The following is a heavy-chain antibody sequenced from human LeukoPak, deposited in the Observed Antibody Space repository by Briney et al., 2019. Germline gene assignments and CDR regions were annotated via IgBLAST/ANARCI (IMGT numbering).Heavy chain of an antibody. D-gene: IGHD1-1*01. CDR2: ISDSGGST. V-gene: IGHV3-23*01. CDR3: AKDGKSTRVPWYFDL. J-gene: IGHJ2*01. Sequence: HPGGSLRLSCAASGFTFSSYGMHWVRQAPGKGLQWVSGISDSGGSTYYADSVEGRFTISRDNSQNTLYLEMNTLRAEDTAVYYCAKDGKSTRVPWYFDLWGRGTLVTVSS. CDR1: GFTFSSYG.